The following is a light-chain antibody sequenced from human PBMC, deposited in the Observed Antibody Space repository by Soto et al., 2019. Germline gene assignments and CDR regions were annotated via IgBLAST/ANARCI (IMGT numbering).Light chain of an antibody. V-gene: IGKV3-15*01. Sequence: IVMPQYPATLSVSPGERATLSCRASQSVSSNLAWYQQKPGQAPRLLIYGASTRATGIPARFSGSGSGTEFTLTISSLQSEDFAVYYCQQYNNWPPWTFGQGTKVDIK. CDR3: QQYNNWPPWT. CDR1: QSVSSN. J-gene: IGKJ1*01. CDR2: GAS.